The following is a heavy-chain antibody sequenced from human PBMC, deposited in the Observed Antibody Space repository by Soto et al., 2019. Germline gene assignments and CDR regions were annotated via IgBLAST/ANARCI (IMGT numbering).Heavy chain of an antibody. Sequence: SETLSLTCTVSGGSISSGGYYWSWIRQHPGKGLEWIGYIYYSGSTYYNPSLKSRVTISVDTSKNQFSLKLSSVTAADTAVYYCARDQNYWFDHWGQGTLVTVSS. D-gene: IGHD1-7*01. J-gene: IGHJ5*02. CDR1: GGSISSGGYY. V-gene: IGHV4-31*03. CDR2: IYYSGST. CDR3: ARDQNYWFDH.